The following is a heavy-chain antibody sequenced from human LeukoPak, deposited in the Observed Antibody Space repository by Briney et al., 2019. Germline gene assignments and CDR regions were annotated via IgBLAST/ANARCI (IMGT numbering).Heavy chain of an antibody. D-gene: IGHD3-3*01. CDR2: IWYDGSNK. Sequence: GGSLRLSCAASGFTFSSYGMHWVRQAPGKGLEWVAVIWYDGSNKYYADSVKGRFTISRDNSKNTLYLQMNSLRAEDTAVYYCARDSTYYDFWSGYYPYYYGMDVWGQGTTVTVSS. CDR1: GFTFSSYG. V-gene: IGHV3-33*01. J-gene: IGHJ6*02. CDR3: ARDSTYYDFWSGYYPYYYGMDV.